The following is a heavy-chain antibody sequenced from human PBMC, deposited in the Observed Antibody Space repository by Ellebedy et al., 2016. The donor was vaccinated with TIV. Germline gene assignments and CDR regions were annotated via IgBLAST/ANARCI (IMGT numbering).Heavy chain of an antibody. J-gene: IGHJ4*02. CDR1: GGSVSSGSYY. CDR2: IYYSGST. CDR3: ARDSVMVRGVTTIDY. Sequence: SETLSLXCTVSGGSVSSGSYYWSWIRQPPGKGLEWIGYIYYSGSTNYNPSLKSRVTISVDTSKNQFSLKLSSVTAADTAVYYCARDSVMVRGVTTIDYWGQGTLVTVSS. V-gene: IGHV4-61*01. D-gene: IGHD3-10*01.